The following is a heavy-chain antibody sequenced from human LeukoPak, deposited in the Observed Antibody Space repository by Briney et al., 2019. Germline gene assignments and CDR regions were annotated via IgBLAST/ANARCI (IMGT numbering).Heavy chain of an antibody. CDR3: AKDLKDGYKGPLFFDY. J-gene: IGHJ4*02. Sequence: TGGSLRLSCTVSGFTVSSNSMSWVRQAPGKGLEWVSGINWNGGSTGYADSVKGRFTISRDNAKNSLYLQMNSLRAEDTAVYYCAKDLKDGYKGPLFFDYWGQGTLVTVSS. CDR2: INWNGGST. V-gene: IGHV3-20*04. CDR1: GFTVSSNS. D-gene: IGHD5-24*01.